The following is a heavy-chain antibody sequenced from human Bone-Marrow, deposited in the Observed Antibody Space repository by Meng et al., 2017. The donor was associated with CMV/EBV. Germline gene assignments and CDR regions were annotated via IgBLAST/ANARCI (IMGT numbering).Heavy chain of an antibody. Sequence: GGSPRLFCAASGFTFSSYSMNWVRQAPGKGLEWVSSISSSSSYIYYADSVKGRFTISRDNAKNSLYLQMNSLRAEDMAVDYCAREGVQADRYNWFDPWGQGTLVTVSS. CDR2: ISSSSSYI. D-gene: IGHD2-2*01. CDR3: AREGVQADRYNWFDP. J-gene: IGHJ5*02. V-gene: IGHV3-21*01. CDR1: GFTFSSYS.